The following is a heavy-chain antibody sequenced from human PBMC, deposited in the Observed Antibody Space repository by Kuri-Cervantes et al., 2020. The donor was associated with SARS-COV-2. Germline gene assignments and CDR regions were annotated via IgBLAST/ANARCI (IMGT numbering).Heavy chain of an antibody. V-gene: IGHV3-30-3*01. CDR2: ISYDGSNK. Sequence: GGSLRLSCAASGFTFSSYAMHWVRQAPGKGLEWVAVISYDGSNKYYADSVKGRFTISRDNSKNTLYLQMNSLRAEDTAVYYCARDLHCSSTSCYSPRFDPWGQGTLVTVSS. CDR3: ARDLHCSSTSCYSPRFDP. CDR1: GFTFSSYA. D-gene: IGHD2-2*01. J-gene: IGHJ5*02.